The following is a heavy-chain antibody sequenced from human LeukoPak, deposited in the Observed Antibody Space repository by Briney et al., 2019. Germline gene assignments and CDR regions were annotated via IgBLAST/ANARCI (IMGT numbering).Heavy chain of an antibody. J-gene: IGHJ4*02. Sequence: PGGSLRLSCAASGFTFDDYGMSWVRQAPGKGLEWVSGINWSGGRTGYADSLKGRFTISRDNAKNTLYLQMNSLRDEDTALYYCARDLTTSYNWGQVTLVTVSS. CDR3: ARDLTTSYN. D-gene: IGHD1/OR15-1a*01. CDR2: INWSGGRT. CDR1: GFTFDDYG. V-gene: IGHV3-20*04.